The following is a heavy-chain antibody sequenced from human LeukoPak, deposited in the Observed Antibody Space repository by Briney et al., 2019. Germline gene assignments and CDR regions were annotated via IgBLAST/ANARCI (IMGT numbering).Heavy chain of an antibody. V-gene: IGHV5-51*01. CDR3: ARLEEDLTLGVAGYWFVP. D-gene: IGHD3-16*01. J-gene: IGHJ5*02. CDR1: GYSFTNYW. CDR2: IYPGDSDT. Sequence: GESLKISCKGSGYSFTNYWIGWVRQMPVKGLEWMGIIYPGDSDTRYSPSFQGQVTISADKSITTAYLQWSSLKASDTAMYYCARLEEDLTLGVAGYWFVPWGQGTLVTVS.